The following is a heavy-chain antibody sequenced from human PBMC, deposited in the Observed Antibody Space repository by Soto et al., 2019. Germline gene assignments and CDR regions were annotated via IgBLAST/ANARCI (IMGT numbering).Heavy chain of an antibody. CDR3: ARGDSTDCSNGVCSFFYNHDMDV. Sequence: GASVKVSCKAAGYSFTDYHIHWVRQAPGQGLEGLGRINPKSGGTSTAEKFQGWVTMTTDTSISTASMELTRLTSDDTDIYYCARGDSTDCSNGVCSFFYNHDMDVWGQGTTVTV. CDR2: INPKSGGT. J-gene: IGHJ6*02. D-gene: IGHD2-8*01. V-gene: IGHV1-2*04. CDR1: GYSFTDYH.